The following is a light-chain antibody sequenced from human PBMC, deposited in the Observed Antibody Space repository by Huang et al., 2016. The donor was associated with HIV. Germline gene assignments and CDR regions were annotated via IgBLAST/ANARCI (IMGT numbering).Light chain of an antibody. CDR2: KSS. V-gene: IGKV1-5*03. J-gene: IGKJ1*01. CDR1: QRVSTW. Sequence: DIQMTQSPSILSASVGDRVTITCRASQRVSTWLAWYQQKPGHPPKRLIYKSSTLESGLPSMFSGSGSETEFTLTISSLQPDDFATYYCQQYNTFWTFGQGTKV. CDR3: QQYNTFWT.